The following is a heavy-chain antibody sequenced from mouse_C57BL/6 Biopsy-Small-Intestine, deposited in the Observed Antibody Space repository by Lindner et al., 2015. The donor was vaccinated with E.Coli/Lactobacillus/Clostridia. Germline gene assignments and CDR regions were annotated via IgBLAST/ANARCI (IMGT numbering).Heavy chain of an antibody. CDR2: INPYNGDT. CDR3: AREDYYGSFYYYAMDY. CDR1: GYSFTGYF. Sequence: VQLQESGPELVKPGDSVKISCKASGYSFTGYFMNWVMQSHGKSLEWIGRINPYNGDTFYNQKFKGKATLTVDKSSSTAHMELRSLTSEDSAVYYCAREDYYGSFYYYAMDYWGQGTSVTVSS. V-gene: IGHV1-20*01. J-gene: IGHJ4*01. D-gene: IGHD1-1*01.